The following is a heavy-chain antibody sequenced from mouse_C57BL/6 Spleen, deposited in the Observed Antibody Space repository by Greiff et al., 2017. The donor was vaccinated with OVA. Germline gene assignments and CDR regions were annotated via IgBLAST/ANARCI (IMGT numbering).Heavy chain of an antibody. D-gene: IGHD1-1*01. CDR1: GYTFTSYW. J-gene: IGHJ2*01. CDR3: ARGIYYYASYYFDY. CDR2: IDPNSGGT. Sequence: VKLQQPGAELVKPGASVKLSCKASGYTFTSYWMHWVKQRPGRGLEWIGRIDPNSGGTKYNEKFKSKATLTVDKPSSTAYMQLSSLTSEDSAVYYCARGIYYYASYYFDYWGQGTTLTVSS. V-gene: IGHV1-72*01.